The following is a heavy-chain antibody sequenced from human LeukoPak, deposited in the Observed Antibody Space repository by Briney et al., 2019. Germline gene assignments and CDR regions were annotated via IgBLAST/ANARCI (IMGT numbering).Heavy chain of an antibody. CDR3: ARDSDGWYWAFDF. CDR2: IWFDKNQ. D-gene: IGHD6-19*01. V-gene: IGHV3-33*01. J-gene: IGHJ4*02. CDR1: GFILNDYG. Sequence: GGSLRLSCAASGFILNDYGMHWVRQAPGKGLEWVADIWFDKNQHFADSVKGRFAISRDNSKNTVYLQLNSLRPEDTAVYYCARDSDGWYWAFDFWGQGTPVTVSS.